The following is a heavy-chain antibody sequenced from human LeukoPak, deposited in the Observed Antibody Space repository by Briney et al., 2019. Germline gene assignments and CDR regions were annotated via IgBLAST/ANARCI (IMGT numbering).Heavy chain of an antibody. V-gene: IGHV4-34*01. J-gene: IGHJ4*02. D-gene: IGHD2-2*01. CDR2: INHSGST. Sequence: SETLSLTCAVYGGSFSGYYWSWIRQPPGKGLEWIGEINHSGSTNYNPSLKSRVTISVDTSKNQFSLKLSSVTAADTAVYYCARYNTARTRPGDYWGQGTLVTVSS. CDR3: ARYNTARTRPGDY. CDR1: GGSFSGYY.